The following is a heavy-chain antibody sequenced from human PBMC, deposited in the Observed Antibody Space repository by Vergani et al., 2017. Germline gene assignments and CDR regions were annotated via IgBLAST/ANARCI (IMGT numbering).Heavy chain of an antibody. CDR3: AKARGPYYGSGSYYFDY. D-gene: IGHD3-10*01. Sequence: VQLMESGGGVVQPARSLRLSCAASGFTFSSYGMHWVRQAPGKGLEWVAVISYDGSNKYYADSVKGRFTISRDNSKNTLYLQMNSLRAEDTAVYYCAKARGPYYGSGSYYFDYWGQGTLVTVSS. CDR1: GFTFSSYG. J-gene: IGHJ4*02. V-gene: IGHV3-30*18. CDR2: ISYDGSNK.